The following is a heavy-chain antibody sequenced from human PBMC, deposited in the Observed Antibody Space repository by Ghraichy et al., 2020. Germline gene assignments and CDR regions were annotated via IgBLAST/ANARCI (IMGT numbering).Heavy chain of an antibody. J-gene: IGHJ4*02. Sequence: GESLNISCAASGFTFSSYAMSWVRQAPGKGLEWVSAISGSGGSTYYADSVKGRFTISRDNSKNTLYLQMNSLRAEDTAVYYCAKARYCSGGNCYRTFYYWGQGTLVTVSS. CDR1: GFTFSSYA. D-gene: IGHD2-15*01. CDR3: AKARYCSGGNCYRTFYY. V-gene: IGHV3-23*01. CDR2: ISGSGGST.